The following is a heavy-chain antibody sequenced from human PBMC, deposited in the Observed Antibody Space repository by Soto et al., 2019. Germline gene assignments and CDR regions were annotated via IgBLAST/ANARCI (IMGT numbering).Heavy chain of an antibody. D-gene: IGHD3-10*01. CDR3: ARSGFYGSGILYFYGVDV. CDR2: VSYGDSNK. V-gene: IGHV3-30-3*01. J-gene: IGHJ6*02. Sequence: QVQLVESGGGEVQPGRSLRLSCAASGFTFTAYALHWVRQAPCTGLEWVATVSYGDSNKYYADSVKGRFTISRDNSKKTLFLQMNSLKVEDTAIYYCARSGFYGSGILYFYGVDVWGQGTTVTVSS. CDR1: GFTFTAYA.